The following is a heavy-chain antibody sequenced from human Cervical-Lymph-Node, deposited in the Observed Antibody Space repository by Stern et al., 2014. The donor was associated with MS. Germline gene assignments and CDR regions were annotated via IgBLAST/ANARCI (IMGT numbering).Heavy chain of an antibody. CDR2: IWYDGSNK. V-gene: IGHV3-33*01. CDR1: GFTFSSYG. CDR3: ARDPGGFYYYGMDV. J-gene: IGHJ6*02. D-gene: IGHD3-16*01. Sequence: VQLVESGGGVVQPGRSLRLSCAASGFTFSSYGMHWVRQAPGKGLEWVAVIWYDGSNKYYADSVKGRFTISRDNSKNPLYLQMNSLRAEDTAVYYCARDPGGFYYYGMDVWGQGTTVTVS.